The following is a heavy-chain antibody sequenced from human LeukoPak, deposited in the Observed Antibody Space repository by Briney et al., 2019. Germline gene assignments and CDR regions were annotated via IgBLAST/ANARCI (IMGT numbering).Heavy chain of an antibody. CDR2: ISSSGDIT. J-gene: IGHJ4*02. CDR3: AKRTQWELLSHPFDY. CDR1: GFTFSNYA. D-gene: IGHD1-26*01. V-gene: IGHV3-23*01. Sequence: PGGSLRLSCAASGFTFSNYAMSWVRQAPGKGLEWVSIISSSGDITYYADSVKGRFTISRDNSRNTVYLQMNSLRAEDTALHYCAKRTQWELLSHPFDYWGQGTLVTVSS.